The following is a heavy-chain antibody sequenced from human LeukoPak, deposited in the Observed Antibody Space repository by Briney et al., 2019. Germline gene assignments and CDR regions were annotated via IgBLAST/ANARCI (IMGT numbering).Heavy chain of an antibody. Sequence: ASVTVSCKASGYTFTVYYIHWVRQAPGQGLEWMAWINPNGGGTNYAQKFQGRVAVTRDSSISTAYMELSGLTSDDTAVFYCARGTGAPNYFDYGGQGTLVTVSS. D-gene: IGHD7-27*01. J-gene: IGHJ4*02. CDR2: INPNGGGT. CDR3: ARGTGAPNYFDY. V-gene: IGHV1-2*02. CDR1: GYTFTVYY.